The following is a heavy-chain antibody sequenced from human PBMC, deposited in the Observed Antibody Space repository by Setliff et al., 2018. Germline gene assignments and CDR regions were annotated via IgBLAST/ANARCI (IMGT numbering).Heavy chain of an antibody. J-gene: IGHJ6*02. Sequence: PSETLSLTCTVYGGSISSRLYYWGWIRQPPGKGLEWIGSIYYSGSTYYNPSLKSRVTISVDTSKNQFFLKLSSVTAADTAVYYCARVSGMGSPPYYYYSYGMDVWGQGTTVTVSS. CDR2: IYYSGST. V-gene: IGHV4-39*07. CDR3: ARVSGMGSPPYYYYSYGMDV. CDR1: GGSISSRLYY. D-gene: IGHD6-25*01.